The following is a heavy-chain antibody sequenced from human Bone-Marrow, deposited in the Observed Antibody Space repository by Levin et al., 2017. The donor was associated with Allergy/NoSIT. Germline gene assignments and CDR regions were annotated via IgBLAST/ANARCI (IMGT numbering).Heavy chain of an antibody. CDR3: ATGLGYYGSGA. J-gene: IGHJ5*02. CDR2: FDPEDGET. CDR1: GYTLTELS. D-gene: IGHD3-10*01. Sequence: GESLKISCKVSGYTLTELSMHWVRQAPGKGLEWMGGFDPEDGETIYAQKFQGRVTMTEDTSTDTAYMELSSLRSEDTAVYYCATGLGYYGSGAWGQGTLVTVSS. V-gene: IGHV1-24*01.